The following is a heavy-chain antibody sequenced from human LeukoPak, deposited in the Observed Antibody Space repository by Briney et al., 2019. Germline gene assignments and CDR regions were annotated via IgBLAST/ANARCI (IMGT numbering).Heavy chain of an antibody. J-gene: IGHJ5*02. CDR2: IKKDGSEK. CDR1: GFTFSTYW. V-gene: IGHV3-7*05. D-gene: IGHD3-22*01. Sequence: GGSLRLSCAASGFTFSTYWMSWVRQAPGKGLEWVANIKKDGSEKYYVGSVKGRFTISRDNAKNSLYLQMNSLRAEDTAVYYCARKLCYYESGGSAGYGGWFDPWGQGTLVTVSS. CDR3: ARKLCYYESGGSAGYGGWFDP.